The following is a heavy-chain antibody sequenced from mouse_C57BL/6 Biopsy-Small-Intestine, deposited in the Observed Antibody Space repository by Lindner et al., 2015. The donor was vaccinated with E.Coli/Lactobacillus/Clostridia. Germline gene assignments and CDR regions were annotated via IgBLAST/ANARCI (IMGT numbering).Heavy chain of an antibody. V-gene: IGHV1-81*01. CDR3: AREDYDGYYAMDY. J-gene: IGHJ4*01. CDR1: GYTFTSYG. Sequence: VQLQESGAELVKPGASVKLSCKASGYTFTSYGISWVKQRTGQGLEWIGEIYPRSGNTYYNEKFKGKATLTADKSSSTAYMQLSSLTSEDSAVYFCAREDYDGYYAMDYWGQGTSVTVSS. CDR2: IYPRSGNT. D-gene: IGHD2-4*01.